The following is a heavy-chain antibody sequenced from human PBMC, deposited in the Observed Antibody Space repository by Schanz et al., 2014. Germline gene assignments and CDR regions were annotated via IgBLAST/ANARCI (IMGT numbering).Heavy chain of an antibody. Sequence: QVQLVESGGGVVQPGRSLRLSCAAYGLPLSSYAMHWVRQAPGKGLEWVAVISYDGSNKYYADSVKGRFTISRDNSKNTLYLQMNTLRAEDTAVYYCAREEGWGIAAAGPKHYYYGMDVWGQGTTVTVSS. D-gene: IGHD6-13*01. CDR1: GLPLSSYA. V-gene: IGHV3-30-3*01. CDR2: ISYDGSNK. CDR3: AREEGWGIAAAGPKHYYYGMDV. J-gene: IGHJ6*02.